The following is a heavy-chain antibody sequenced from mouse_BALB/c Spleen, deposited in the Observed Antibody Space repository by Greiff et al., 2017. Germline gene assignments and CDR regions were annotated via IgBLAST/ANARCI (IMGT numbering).Heavy chain of an antibody. CDR2: IDHGSGST. Sequence: QVQLLQSGPELVKPGASVKMSCKASGYTFTDYVISWVKQSTGQGLEWIGEIDHGSGSTYYTEKFKGKATLTADKSSNTAYMQLSSLTSEDSAVYFCARVTTIVSSIDYWGQGTTLTVSS. J-gene: IGHJ2*01. V-gene: IGHV1-77*01. D-gene: IGHD1-1*01. CDR1: GYTFTDYV. CDR3: ARVTTIVSSIDY.